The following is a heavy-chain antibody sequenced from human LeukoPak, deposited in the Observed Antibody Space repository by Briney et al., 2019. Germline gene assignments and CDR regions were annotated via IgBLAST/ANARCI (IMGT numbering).Heavy chain of an antibody. CDR1: GGSISSYY. Sequence: SETLSLTCTVSGGSISSYYWSWIRQPAGKGLEWIGRIYTSGSTNYNPSLKSRVTMSVDTSKNQFSLKRSSVTAADTAVYYCARILYGSGSYYFDYWGQGTLVTVSS. J-gene: IGHJ4*02. D-gene: IGHD3-10*01. V-gene: IGHV4-4*07. CDR2: IYTSGST. CDR3: ARILYGSGSYYFDY.